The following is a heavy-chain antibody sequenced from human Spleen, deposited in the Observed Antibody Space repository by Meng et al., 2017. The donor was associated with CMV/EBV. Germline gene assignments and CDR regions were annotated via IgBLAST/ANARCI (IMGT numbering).Heavy chain of an antibody. CDR1: SH. D-gene: IGHD3-10*01. Sequence: SHWRWIRQPPGKGLEWMGDIAHSGSTSYNPSLKSRVTISVDTSRNQFSLKLSSVTAADTAVYYCARVVHRWFGDLVSSGEYYFDYWGQGTLVTVSS. J-gene: IGHJ4*02. CDR3: ARVVHRWFGDLVSSGEYYFDY. CDR2: IAHSGST. V-gene: IGHV4-59*01.